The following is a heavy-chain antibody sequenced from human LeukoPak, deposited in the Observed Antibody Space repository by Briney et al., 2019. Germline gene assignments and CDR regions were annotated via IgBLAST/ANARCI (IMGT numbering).Heavy chain of an antibody. Sequence: GASVKVSCKASGYRFNTYDISWVRQAPGQGLEWMGWISAYNHNTNYAQKLQGRVTMTTDTSTSTAYMELRSLRSEDTAVYYCARVMFRGIISPFDYWGQGTLVTVS. J-gene: IGHJ4*02. CDR1: GYRFNTYD. CDR2: ISAYNHNT. V-gene: IGHV1-18*04. D-gene: IGHD3-10*01. CDR3: ARVMFRGIISPFDY.